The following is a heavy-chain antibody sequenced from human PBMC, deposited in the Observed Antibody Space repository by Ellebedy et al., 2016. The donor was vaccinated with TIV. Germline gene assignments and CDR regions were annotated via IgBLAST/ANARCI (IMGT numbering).Heavy chain of an antibody. CDR2: INYSWST. D-gene: IGHD2-15*01. V-gene: IGHV4-39*01. Sequence: MPSETLSLTCTVSGGSISSSSYYWGWIRQPPGKGLEWIGRINYSWSTDYNPSLKSRVTISVDTSKNQFSLKLSSVTAAYTSVYYCARHSWQGRDNWFDPWGQGTLVTVSS. CDR3: ARHSWQGRDNWFDP. J-gene: IGHJ5*02. CDR1: GGSISSSSYY.